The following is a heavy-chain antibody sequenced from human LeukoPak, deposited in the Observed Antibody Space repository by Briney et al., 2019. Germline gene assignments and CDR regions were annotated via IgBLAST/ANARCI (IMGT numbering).Heavy chain of an antibody. CDR2: ISDDASKT. Sequence: GGSLRLSCAASGFAFRSYGMTWVRQAPGKGLEWVSAISDDASKTYYADSVRGRFAISRDNSGNKLYLQMNSLRAEDTAVYYCAKDKGAYSSSWYELGYWGQGTLVTVSS. CDR3: AKDKGAYSSSWYELGY. D-gene: IGHD6-13*01. J-gene: IGHJ4*02. V-gene: IGHV3-23*01. CDR1: GFAFRSYG.